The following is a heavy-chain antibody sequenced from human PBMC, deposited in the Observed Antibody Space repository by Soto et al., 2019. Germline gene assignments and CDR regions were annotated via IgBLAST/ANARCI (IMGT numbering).Heavy chain of an antibody. CDR1: GFTFSSYA. J-gene: IGHJ6*04. Sequence: EVQLLESGGGLVQPGGSLRLSCAASGFTFSSYAMSWVRQAPGKGLEWVSAISGSGGSTYYADSVKGRFTISRDNSKNTLYLQMSSLRAEDTAVYYCASAAREYYYYGMDVWGKGTTVTVSS. CDR2: ISGSGGST. CDR3: ASAAREYYYYGMDV. V-gene: IGHV3-23*01.